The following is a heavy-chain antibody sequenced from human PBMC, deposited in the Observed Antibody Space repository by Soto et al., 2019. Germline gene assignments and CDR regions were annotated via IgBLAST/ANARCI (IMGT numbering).Heavy chain of an antibody. CDR3: AKGPGMYSDFDC. J-gene: IGHJ4*02. D-gene: IGHD2-8*01. V-gene: IGHV3-23*01. Sequence: EVQMLESGGGLVQPGGSLRLSCAASGFTFSSYAMSWVRQAPGKGLEWVSAISGSDGSTFYADSVKGRFTISRDDSKNTLYLQMNNLRAEDTAVYYCAKGPGMYSDFDCWGQGTLVTVSS. CDR1: GFTFSSYA. CDR2: ISGSDGST.